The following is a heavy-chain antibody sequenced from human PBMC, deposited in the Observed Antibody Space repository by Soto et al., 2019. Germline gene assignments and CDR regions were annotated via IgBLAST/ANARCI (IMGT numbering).Heavy chain of an antibody. CDR1: GSTFTSSA. J-gene: IGHJ3*02. V-gene: IGHV1-58*02. Sequence: ASVKVSCKASGSTFTSSAMQWVRQARGQRLEWIGWIVVGSGNTNYAQKFQERVTITWDMSTSTAYMELSSLRSEDTAVYYCAAKDFWSGYLSPDDAFDIWGQGTMVTVSS. CDR2: IVVGSGNT. D-gene: IGHD3-3*01. CDR3: AAKDFWSGYLSPDDAFDI.